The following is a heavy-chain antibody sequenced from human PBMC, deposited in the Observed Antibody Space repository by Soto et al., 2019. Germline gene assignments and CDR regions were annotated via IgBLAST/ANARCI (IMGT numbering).Heavy chain of an antibody. CDR1: GGSISSSDW. CDR2: IYHSGST. J-gene: IGHJ5*02. Sequence: SKNLSITCAVYGGSISSSDWWSWVRQPPGKGLEWIGEIYHSGSTNYNPSLKSRVTISVDKSKNQFSLKLSSVTAADTAVYYCARRTTLNWFAPCGQGTPVTVSS. V-gene: IGHV4-4*02. D-gene: IGHD2-15*01. CDR3: ARRTTLNWFAP.